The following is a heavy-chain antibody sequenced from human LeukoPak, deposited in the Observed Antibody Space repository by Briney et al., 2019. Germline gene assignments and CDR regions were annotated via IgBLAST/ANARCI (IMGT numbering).Heavy chain of an antibody. CDR2: IFHSGST. J-gene: IGHJ4*02. D-gene: IGHD3-16*01. CDR3: ARDAGDKIGY. V-gene: IGHV4-38-2*02. CDR1: GHSISSGYY. Sequence: SETLSLTCTVSGHSISSGYYWGWIRQPPGKGLEWIGSIFHSGSTYYNPSLKSRVTISVDTSKNQFSLKLSSVTAADTAVYYCARDAGDKIGYWGQGTLVTVSS.